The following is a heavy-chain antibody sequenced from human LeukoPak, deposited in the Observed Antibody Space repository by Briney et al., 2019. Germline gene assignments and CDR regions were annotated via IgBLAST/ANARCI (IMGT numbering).Heavy chain of an antibody. V-gene: IGHV3-66*02. CDR3: ARDGYSSSRLEDY. CDR2: IYSGGST. D-gene: IGHD6-13*01. CDR1: GFTVSSNY. Sequence: GGSLRLSCAASGFTVSSNYMSWVRQAPGKGLEWVSVIYSGGSTYYADSVKGRFTISRDNSKNTLYLQMSSLRAEDTAVYYCARDGYSSSRLEDYWGQGTLVTVSS. J-gene: IGHJ4*02.